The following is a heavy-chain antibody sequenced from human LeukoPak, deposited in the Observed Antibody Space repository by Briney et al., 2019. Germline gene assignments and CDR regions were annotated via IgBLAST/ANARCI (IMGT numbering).Heavy chain of an antibody. CDR3: ARGSTVTTDFDY. J-gene: IGHJ4*02. D-gene: IGHD4-17*01. CDR1: GFTLSNHW. CDR2: ISGDEIWT. V-gene: IGHV3-74*01. Sequence: GGSLRLSCAASGFTLSNHWMHWVRQAPGKGLVWVSRISGDEIWTSYADSVKGRFTISRDNSKNTLYLQMNSLRAEDTAVYYCARGSTVTTDFDYWGQGTLVTVSS.